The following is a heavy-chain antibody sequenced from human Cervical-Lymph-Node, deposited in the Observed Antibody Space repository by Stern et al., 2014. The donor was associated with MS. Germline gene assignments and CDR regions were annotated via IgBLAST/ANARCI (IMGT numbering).Heavy chain of an antibody. CDR3: ARLIYGVTLGDHYHNMDV. CDR1: GYTLSELS. D-gene: IGHD3-3*01. Sequence: QVQLVQSGAEVKKPGASVKVSCKVSGYTLSELSIHWVRQAPGKGLEWMGGVDPDDGEMIYAQKFLGRVTMTEDTSTDTAYMEGRSLRSEDTATYYCARLIYGVTLGDHYHNMDVWGQGTTVTVSS. V-gene: IGHV1-24*01. CDR2: VDPDDGEM. J-gene: IGHJ6*02.